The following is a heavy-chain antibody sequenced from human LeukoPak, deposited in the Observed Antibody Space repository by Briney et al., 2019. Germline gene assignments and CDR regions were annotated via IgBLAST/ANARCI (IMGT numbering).Heavy chain of an antibody. CDR1: GFIFSNYA. CDR3: AKAPPYTKYFDY. V-gene: IGHV3-23*01. CDR2: ISNSGDAT. J-gene: IGHJ4*02. D-gene: IGHD1-1*01. Sequence: GGSLRLSCAGSGFIFSNYAMSWVRQAPGQGLEWVSTISNSGDATFYADAVKGRFTISRDNSKNTPYLQMYSLRAEDTAIYYCAKAPPYTKYFDYWGQGTLLTVSS.